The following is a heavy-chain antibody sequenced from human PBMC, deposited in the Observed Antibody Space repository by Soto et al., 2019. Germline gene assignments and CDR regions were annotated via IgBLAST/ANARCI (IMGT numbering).Heavy chain of an antibody. V-gene: IGHV3-7*01. J-gene: IGHJ3*02. CDR3: ARVVFGYCDYVGAFDI. CDR1: KFIFSSYW. CDR2: IKPDGSET. D-gene: IGHD4-17*01. Sequence: EVQLVESGGGLVQPGGSLRLSCAASKFIFSSYWMSWVRRAPGKGLEWVANIKPDGSETYYVDSVKGRFTISRDNAKKSLYLQMNSLRAEDTAVYYCARVVFGYCDYVGAFDIWGQGTMVTVSS.